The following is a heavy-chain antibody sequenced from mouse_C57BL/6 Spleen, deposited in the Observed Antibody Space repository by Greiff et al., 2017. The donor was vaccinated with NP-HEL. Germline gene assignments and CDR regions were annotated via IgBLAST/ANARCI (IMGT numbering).Heavy chain of an antibody. CDR2: ISSGSSTI. D-gene: IGHD1-1*01. V-gene: IGHV5-17*01. J-gene: IGHJ1*03. CDR3: AREGATVVATYWYFDV. Sequence: VQLKESGGGLVKPGGSLKLSCAASGFTFSDYGMHWVRQAPEKGLEWVAYISSGSSTIYYADTVKGRFTISRDNAKNTLFLQMTSLRSEDTAMYYCAREGATVVATYWYFDVWGTGTTVTVSS. CDR1: GFTFSDYG.